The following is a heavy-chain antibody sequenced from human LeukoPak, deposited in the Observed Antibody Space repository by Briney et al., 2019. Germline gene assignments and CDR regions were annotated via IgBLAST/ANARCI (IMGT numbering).Heavy chain of an antibody. J-gene: IGHJ4*02. Sequence: GASVKVSCKASGYTFTGYYMRWVRQAPGQGLEWMGIINPSGGSTSYAQKFQGRVTMTRDTSTSTVYMELSSLRSEDTAVYYCARDLAGGMFPAAAAATGFDYWGQGTLVTVSS. V-gene: IGHV1-46*01. D-gene: IGHD6-13*01. CDR2: INPSGGST. CDR1: GYTFTGYY. CDR3: ARDLAGGMFPAAAAATGFDY.